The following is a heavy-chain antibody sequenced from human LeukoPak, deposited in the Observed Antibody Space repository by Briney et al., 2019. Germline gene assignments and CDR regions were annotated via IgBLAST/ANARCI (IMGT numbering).Heavy chain of an antibody. D-gene: IGHD6-13*01. CDR3: VKEKLGSRCCTFDY. CDR1: GFNFDDYS. J-gene: IGHJ4*02. V-gene: IGHV3-43*01. CDR2: IYKLGGKT. Sequence: PGGSLRLSCVASGFNFDDYSMHWVRQAPGKGLEWVSLIYKLGGKTSYADSVKGRLTVSRDNMRSSLYLHMSSLTPEDSGIYYCVKEKLGSRCCTFDYWGQGTLVTVFS.